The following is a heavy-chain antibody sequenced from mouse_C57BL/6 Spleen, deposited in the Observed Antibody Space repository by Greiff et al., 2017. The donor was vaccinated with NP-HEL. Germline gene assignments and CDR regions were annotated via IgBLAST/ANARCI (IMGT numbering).Heavy chain of an antibody. V-gene: IGHV5-9-1*02. CDR3: TRGGDYYGSKDYFDY. Sequence: EVKVVESGEGLVKPGGSLKLSCAASGFTFSSYAMSSVRQTPEKRLEWVAYISSGGDYIYYADTVKGRFTISRDNARNTLYLQMSSLKSEDTAMYYCTRGGDYYGSKDYFDYWGQGTTLTVSS. D-gene: IGHD1-1*01. CDR1: GFTFSSYA. CDR2: ISSGGDYI. J-gene: IGHJ2*01.